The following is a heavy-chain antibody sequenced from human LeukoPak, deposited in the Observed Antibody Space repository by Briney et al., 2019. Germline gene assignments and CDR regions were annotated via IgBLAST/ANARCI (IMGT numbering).Heavy chain of an antibody. D-gene: IGHD3-3*01. J-gene: IGHJ5*02. CDR1: GFTFDDYA. CDR2: ISWNSGSI. V-gene: IGHV3-9*01. Sequence: PGGSLRPSCAASGFTFDDYAMHWVRQAPGKGLEWVSGISWNSGSIGYADSVKGRFTISRDNAKNSLYLQMNSLRAEDTALYYCAKGYYDFWSGYSKGDWFNPGGQETLVPVS. CDR3: AKGYYDFWSGYSKGDWFNP.